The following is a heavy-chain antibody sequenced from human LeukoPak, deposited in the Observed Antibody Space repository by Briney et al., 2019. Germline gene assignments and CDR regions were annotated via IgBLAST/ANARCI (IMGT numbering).Heavy chain of an antibody. CDR1: GYTFTSYY. CDR2: INPSGGST. V-gene: IGHV1-46*01. CDR3: ARVPGYCSSTSCYRRAYYFDY. Sequence: WASVTVSCKASGYTFTSYYMHWVRQAPGQGLEWMGIINPSGGSTSYAQKFQGRVTMTRDTSISTAYMELSRLRSDDTAVYYCARVPGYCSSTSCYRRAYYFDYWGQGTLVTVSS. D-gene: IGHD2-2*02. J-gene: IGHJ4*02.